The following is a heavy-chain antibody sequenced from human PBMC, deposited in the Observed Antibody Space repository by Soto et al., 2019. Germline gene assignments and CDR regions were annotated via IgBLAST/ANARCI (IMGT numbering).Heavy chain of an antibody. CDR1: GFTFSSYG. Sequence: GGSLRLSCAASGFTFSSYGMHWVRQAPGKGLEWVAVIWYDGSNKYYADSVKGRFTISRDNSKNTLYLQMNSLRAEDTAVYYCARDGPFDIVVVPAANPVLGMDVWGQGTTVTVSS. D-gene: IGHD2-2*01. CDR2: IWYDGSNK. V-gene: IGHV3-33*01. CDR3: ARDGPFDIVVVPAANPVLGMDV. J-gene: IGHJ6*02.